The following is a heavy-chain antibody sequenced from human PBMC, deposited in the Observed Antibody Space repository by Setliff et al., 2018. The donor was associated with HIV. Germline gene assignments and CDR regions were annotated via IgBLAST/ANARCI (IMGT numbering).Heavy chain of an antibody. Sequence: KTSETLSLTCTVSGGSISTNSYYWGWIRQSPGKGLEWVGNVHNSGGTNYNPSLKSRVSISVDTSKNQFSLKLSSVTAADTAVYYCAYSGSYYPDYWGQGILVTVSS. V-gene: IGHV4-39*01. J-gene: IGHJ4*02. CDR1: GGSISTNSYY. D-gene: IGHD3-10*01. CDR2: VHNSGGT. CDR3: AYSGSYYPDY.